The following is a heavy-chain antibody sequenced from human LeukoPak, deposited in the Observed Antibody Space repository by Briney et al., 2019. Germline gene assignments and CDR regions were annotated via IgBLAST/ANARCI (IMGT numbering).Heavy chain of an antibody. D-gene: IGHD3-10*01. CDR3: AKRNTMVRGGPCFDY. CDR1: GFPFSSYA. J-gene: IGHJ4*02. Sequence: GGSLRLSCAASGFPFSSYAMNWVRQAPGKGLEWVSIIVGADKNTTYYADSVKGRFTVSRDNSKNTLDLQMTDLRPEDTAIYYCAKRNTMVRGGPCFDYWGQGILVAVSS. V-gene: IGHV3-23*01. CDR2: IVGADKNTT.